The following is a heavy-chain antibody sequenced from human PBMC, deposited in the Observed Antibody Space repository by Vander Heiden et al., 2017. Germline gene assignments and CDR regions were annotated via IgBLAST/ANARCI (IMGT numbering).Heavy chain of an antibody. CDR2: IYTMGST. J-gene: IGHJ4*02. CDR3: ARADDYAESLDY. V-gene: IGHV4-4*07. CDR1: GGSIIGYY. Sequence: QVQLQESGPGLVKPSETLSLTCTASGGSIIGYYWSWIRQPAGKGLEWIGRIYTMGSTNYNSSLKSRVTMSIDTTKKQFSLKVTSVTAADTAVYYCARADDYAESLDYWGQGALVTVSS. D-gene: IGHD4-17*01.